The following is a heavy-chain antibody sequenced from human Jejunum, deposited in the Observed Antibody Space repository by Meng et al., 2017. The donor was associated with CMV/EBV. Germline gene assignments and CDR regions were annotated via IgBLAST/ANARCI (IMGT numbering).Heavy chain of an antibody. V-gene: IGHV3-48*03. CDR2: ISSSGSTI. CDR1: RFRLSGYE. D-gene: IGHD1-7*01. CDR3: ARGKYNWNYLFDS. Sequence: SRFRLSGYEINWGRQAPGKGLEWVSYISSSGSTISYADSVRGRVTISRDSAKSSLYLQMNSLRAEDTAIYYCARGKYNWNYLFDSWGQGTLVTVSS. J-gene: IGHJ4*02.